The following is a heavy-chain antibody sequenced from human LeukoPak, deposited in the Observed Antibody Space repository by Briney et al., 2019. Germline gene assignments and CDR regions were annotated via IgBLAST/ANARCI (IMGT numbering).Heavy chain of an antibody. D-gene: IGHD6-13*01. J-gene: IGHJ6*02. CDR3: ARVDCGRTPDPAAAGGYYYYYYGMDV. CDR1: GGSISSGGYY. Sequence: PSQTLSLTCTVSGGSISSGGYYWSWIRQHPGKGLEWIGYIYYSGSTYYNPSLKSRVTISVDTSKNQFSLKLSSVTAADTAVYYCARVDCGRTPDPAAAGGYYYYYYGMDVWGQGTRSPSP. V-gene: IGHV4-31*03. CDR2: IYYSGST.